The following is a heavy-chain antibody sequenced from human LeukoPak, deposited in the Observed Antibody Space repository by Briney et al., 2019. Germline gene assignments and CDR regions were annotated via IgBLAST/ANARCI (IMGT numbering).Heavy chain of an antibody. J-gene: IGHJ4*02. CDR1: GYTFTSYA. Sequence: ASVKVSCKASGYTFTSYAMNWVRQAPGQGLERMGWINTNTGNPTYAQGFTGRFVFSLDTSVSTAYLQISSLKAEDTAVYYCARSGGPRYYYDSSGYPDYWGQGTLVTVSS. CDR3: ARSGGPRYYYDSSGYPDY. V-gene: IGHV7-4-1*02. D-gene: IGHD3-22*01. CDR2: INTNTGNP.